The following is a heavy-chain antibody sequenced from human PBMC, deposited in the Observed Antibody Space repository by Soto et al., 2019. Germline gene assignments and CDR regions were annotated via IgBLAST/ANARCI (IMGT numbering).Heavy chain of an antibody. CDR1: GFTFRSYS. CDR2: ISSSSSSI. J-gene: IGHJ5*02. CDR3: ARESRFLEWLSLNWFDP. V-gene: IGHV3-48*02. D-gene: IGHD3-3*01. Sequence: AGSLRLSCAASGFTFRSYSVNGVRQAPGKGLEWVSYISSSSSSIYYADSVKGRFTISRDNAKNSLYLQMNSLRDEDTAVYYCARESRFLEWLSLNWFDPWGQGTLVTVSS.